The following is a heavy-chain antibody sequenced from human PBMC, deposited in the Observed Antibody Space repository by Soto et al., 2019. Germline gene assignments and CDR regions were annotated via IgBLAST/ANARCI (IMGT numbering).Heavy chain of an antibody. J-gene: IGHJ4*02. V-gene: IGHV3-23*01. Sequence: GGSLRLSCAASGFTFSSYAMSWVRQAPGKGLEWVSVISGSGGSTYYADSVKGRFTISRDNSKNTLYLQMNSLRAEDTAVYYCARRSSGWFFDYWGQGTLVTVSS. CDR2: ISGSGGST. D-gene: IGHD6-19*01. CDR1: GFTFSSYA. CDR3: ARRSSGWFFDY.